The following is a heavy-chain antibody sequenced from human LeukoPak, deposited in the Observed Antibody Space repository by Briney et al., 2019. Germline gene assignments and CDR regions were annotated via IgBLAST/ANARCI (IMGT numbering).Heavy chain of an antibody. CDR2: ISSSSSYI. D-gene: IGHD6-13*01. V-gene: IGHV3-21*01. Sequence: GGSLRLSCAASGFTFTTYSMNWVRQAPGKGLEWVSSISSSSSYIFYADSVKGRFTISRDNAKNSLYLQMNSLRAEDTAVYYCARGVSAAAGTYFEYWGQGTLVTVSS. CDR1: GFTFTTYS. CDR3: ARGVSAAAGTYFEY. J-gene: IGHJ4*02.